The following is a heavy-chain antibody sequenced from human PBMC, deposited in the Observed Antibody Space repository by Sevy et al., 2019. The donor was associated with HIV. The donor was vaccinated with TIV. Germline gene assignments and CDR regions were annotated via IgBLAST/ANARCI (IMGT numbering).Heavy chain of an antibody. D-gene: IGHD2-21*01. J-gene: IGHJ6*02. Sequence: GGSLRLSYAASGFTFGDYAVTWVRQAPGKGLEWVSTISAIGGSTYHADSVKGRFTISRDNSNNTLFLQMNSLRAEDTAIYYCAKNRGTYFYGMDVWGQGTTVTVSS. CDR2: ISAIGGST. CDR1: GFTFGDYA. CDR3: AKNRGTYFYGMDV. V-gene: IGHV3-23*01.